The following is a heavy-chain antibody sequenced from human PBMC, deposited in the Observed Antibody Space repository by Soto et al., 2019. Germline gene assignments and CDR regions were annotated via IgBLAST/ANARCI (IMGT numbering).Heavy chain of an antibody. D-gene: IGHD3-10*01. CDR2: FRTGGDDGTT. J-gene: IGHJ4*02. V-gene: IGHV3-23*01. Sequence: PVGSLRLSCAASGFTFSSYSMSCVRQSPGKGLEWVSGFRTGGDDGTTYYADSVKGRFTISRDSSKNTLFLQMNSLRAEDTAIYYCAKKVNSGPGTQYFDYWGQGTLFTVSS. CDR1: GFTFSSYS. CDR3: AKKVNSGPGTQYFDY.